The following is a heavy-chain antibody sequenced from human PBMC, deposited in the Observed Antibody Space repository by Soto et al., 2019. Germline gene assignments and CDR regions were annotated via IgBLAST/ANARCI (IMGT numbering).Heavy chain of an antibody. J-gene: IGHJ5*02. Sequence: PGGSLRLSCAASGFTFTSYDMNWVRQAPGQGLEWVSTISYSGHTTYYADSVKGRLTISRDNSNNTLYLQMDSLRGEDTAVYYCAKGAPLLAAGTWWFDPWGQGTLVTVSS. CDR2: ISYSGHTT. D-gene: IGHD6-13*01. CDR1: GFTFTSYD. V-gene: IGHV3-23*01. CDR3: AKGAPLLAAGTWWFDP.